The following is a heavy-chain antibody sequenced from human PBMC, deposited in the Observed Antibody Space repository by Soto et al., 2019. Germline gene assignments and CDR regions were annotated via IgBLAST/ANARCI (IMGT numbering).Heavy chain of an antibody. CDR1: GGTFSSYT. Sequence: QVQLEQSGAEVKKPGSSVKVSCKASGGTFSSYTISWVRQAPGQGLEWMGRIIPILGIANYAQKFQGRVTITADKSTSTAYMELSSLRSEDTAVYYCARLVDTADFDYWGQGTLVTVSS. CDR3: ARLVDTADFDY. V-gene: IGHV1-69*02. CDR2: IIPILGIA. J-gene: IGHJ4*02. D-gene: IGHD5-18*01.